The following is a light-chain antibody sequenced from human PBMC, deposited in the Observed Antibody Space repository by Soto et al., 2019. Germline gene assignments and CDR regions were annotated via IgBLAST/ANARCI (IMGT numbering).Light chain of an antibody. V-gene: IGKV3-11*01. CDR2: DAS. CDR3: QQRSNWPRT. J-gene: IGKJ4*01. CDR1: QSVSSL. Sequence: EIVLTQSPATLSLSPGERATLSCRASQSVSSLLAWYQQKSGQPPRLLVSDASKRATGVPARFSGSGSGTDFTIIIISLAPEDFATNYCQQRSNWPRTFGAGTKVEIK.